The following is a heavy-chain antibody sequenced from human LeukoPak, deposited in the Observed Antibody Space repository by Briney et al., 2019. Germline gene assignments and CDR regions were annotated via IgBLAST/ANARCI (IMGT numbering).Heavy chain of an antibody. CDR1: GFTFSSYS. Sequence: PGGSLRLSCAASGFTFSSYSMNWVRQAPGKGLEWVSSISSSSSYIYYADSVKGRFTISRDNAKNSLYLQMNSLRAEDTAVYYCARGNTRGGWYLSPIDYWGQGTLVTVSS. CDR2: ISSSSSYI. V-gene: IGHV3-21*01. CDR3: ARGNTRGGWYLSPIDY. J-gene: IGHJ4*02. D-gene: IGHD6-19*01.